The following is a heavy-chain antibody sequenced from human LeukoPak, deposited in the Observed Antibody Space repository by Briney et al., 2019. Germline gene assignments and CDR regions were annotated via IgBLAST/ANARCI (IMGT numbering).Heavy chain of an antibody. CDR2: ISSSSSYI. CDR3: AREVYNYYDSSGYYFDY. J-gene: IGHJ4*02. V-gene: IGHV3-21*01. Sequence: GGSLRLSCAASGFTFSSYSMNWVRQAPGKGLEWVSSISSSSSYIYYADSVKGRFTISRDNAKNSLYLQMNSLRAEDTAVYYCAREVYNYYDSSGYYFDYWGQGTLVTVSS. D-gene: IGHD3-22*01. CDR1: GFTFSSYS.